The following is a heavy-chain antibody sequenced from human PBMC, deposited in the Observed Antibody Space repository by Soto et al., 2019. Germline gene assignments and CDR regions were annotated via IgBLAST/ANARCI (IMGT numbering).Heavy chain of an antibody. V-gene: IGHV4-59*08. Sequence: SETLSLTCTVSGGSIISYYWSWIRQPPWKGLEWIGYIYYSGSTNYNPSLKSRVTTSVGTSKTQLSLKLRSVTAADTAVHHCANRYGPYFDYWRQGTLITVSS. D-gene: IGHD1-20*01. CDR2: IYYSGST. J-gene: IGHJ4*02. CDR1: GGSIISYY. CDR3: ANRYGPYFDY.